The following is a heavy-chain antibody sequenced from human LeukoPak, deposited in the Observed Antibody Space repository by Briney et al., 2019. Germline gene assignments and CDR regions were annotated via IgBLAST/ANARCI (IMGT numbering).Heavy chain of an antibody. CDR2: INPNSGDT. D-gene: IGHD3-16*01. CDR1: GYSFTGYF. Sequence: GASVKVSCKASGYSFTGYFIHWVRQAPGQGLEWMGWINPNSGDTNYAQRFQGGVTMTRDTSISTAYLELSRPRSDDTALYYCARDPGEGGNAFDLWGQGTMVTISS. V-gene: IGHV1-2*02. J-gene: IGHJ3*01. CDR3: ARDPGEGGNAFDL.